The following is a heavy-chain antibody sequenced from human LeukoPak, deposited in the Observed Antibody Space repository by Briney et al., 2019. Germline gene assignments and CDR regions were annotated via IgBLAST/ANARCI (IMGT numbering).Heavy chain of an antibody. CDR3: ARDRWPYYSDY. D-gene: IGHD2-15*01. CDR1: GVSLSNFG. Sequence: GGSLRLSCAASGVSLSNFGMNWVRQAPGKGLEWVSYITGDSSTIFQADSVKGRFTISRDNAKNSLYLQMNSLRAEDTAVYYCARDRWPYYSDYWGQGTLVTVSS. V-gene: IGHV3-48*04. J-gene: IGHJ4*02. CDR2: ITGDSSTI.